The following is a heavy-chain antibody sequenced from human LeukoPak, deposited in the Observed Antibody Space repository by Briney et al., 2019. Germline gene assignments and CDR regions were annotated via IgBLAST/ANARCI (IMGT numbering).Heavy chain of an antibody. CDR2: FDPEDDET. D-gene: IGHD7-27*01. V-gene: IGHV1-24*01. CDR1: GYTLTDLS. CDR3: VGGAPNWGFDF. Sequence: ASVKVSCKVSGYTLTDLSMHWVRQAPGKGLEWMGSFDPEDDETIHAQKFQGRVTMTEDTSTDTTYMELSSLRSEDTAVYYCVGGAPNWGFDFWGQGTLVTVSS. J-gene: IGHJ4*02.